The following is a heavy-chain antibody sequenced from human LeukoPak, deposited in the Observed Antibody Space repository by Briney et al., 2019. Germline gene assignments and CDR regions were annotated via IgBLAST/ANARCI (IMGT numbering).Heavy chain of an antibody. D-gene: IGHD3-16*02. V-gene: IGHV3-21*04. J-gene: IGHJ4*02. CDR1: GFTFSSYS. CDR3: AKGAGGLRLGELSLTERYYFDY. CDR2: ISSSSSYI. Sequence: AGGSLRLSCAASGFTFSSYSMNWVRQAPGKGLEWVSSISSSSSYIYYADSVKGRFTISRDNAKNSLYLQMNSLRAEDTAVYYCAKGAGGLRLGELSLTERYYFDYWGQGTLVTVSS.